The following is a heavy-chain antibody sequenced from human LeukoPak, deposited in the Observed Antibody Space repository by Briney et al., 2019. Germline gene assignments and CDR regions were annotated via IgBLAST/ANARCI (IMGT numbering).Heavy chain of an antibody. Sequence: SVKVSCKASGGTFSSYAISWVRQAPGQGLEWMGGIIPIFGTANYAQKFQGRVTITADESTSTAYMELSSLRSEDTAVYYCARCGFYGDYGGYYYYMDVWGKGTTVTVSS. CDR2: IIPIFGTA. CDR1: GGTFSSYA. J-gene: IGHJ6*03. D-gene: IGHD4-17*01. V-gene: IGHV1-69*13. CDR3: ARCGFYGDYGGYYYYMDV.